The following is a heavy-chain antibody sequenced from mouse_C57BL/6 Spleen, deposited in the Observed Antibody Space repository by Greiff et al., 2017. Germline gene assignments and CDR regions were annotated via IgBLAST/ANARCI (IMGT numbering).Heavy chain of an antibody. CDR1: GYTFTSYW. Sequence: QVQLQQPGAELVRPGSSVKLSCKASGYTFTSYWMHWVKQRPIQGLEWIGNIDPSDSDTHYNQKFKDKATLTVDKSSSTAYMQLSSLTSEDSAVYYCAREGDGSSYWYFDVWGTGTTVTVSS. CDR3: AREGDGSSYWYFDV. CDR2: IDPSDSDT. J-gene: IGHJ1*03. V-gene: IGHV1-52*01. D-gene: IGHD1-1*01.